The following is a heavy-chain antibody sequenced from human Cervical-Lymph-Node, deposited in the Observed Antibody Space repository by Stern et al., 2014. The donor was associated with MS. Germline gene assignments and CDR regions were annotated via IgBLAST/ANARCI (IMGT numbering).Heavy chain of an antibody. CDR1: GGTFSSYA. D-gene: IGHD3-22*01. Sequence: QVQLVQSGAEVKKPGSSVKVSCKASGGTFSSYAISWVRQAPGQGLEWMGGIIPIFGTANYAQKFQGRVTITADESTSTAYMELSSLRSEDTAVYYCAIDLPTMIVEGHAFDIWGQGTMVTVSS. J-gene: IGHJ3*02. V-gene: IGHV1-69*01. CDR2: IIPIFGTA. CDR3: AIDLPTMIVEGHAFDI.